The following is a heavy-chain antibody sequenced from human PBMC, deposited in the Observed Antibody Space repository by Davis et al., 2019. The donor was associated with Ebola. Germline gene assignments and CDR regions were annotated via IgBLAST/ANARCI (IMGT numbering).Heavy chain of an antibody. V-gene: IGHV3-11*04. J-gene: IGHJ3*02. CDR2: ISSSGNII. CDR3: ARGPHRYNRNGDDAFDI. Sequence: GESLKISCAASGFTFNDYYMSWIRQAPGKGLEWVSYISSSGNIIYYADSVKGRFTISRDNAKNSLYLQMNSLRDEDTAVYYCARGPHRYNRNGDDAFDIWGQGTMVTVSS. D-gene: IGHD1-1*01. CDR1: GFTFNDYY.